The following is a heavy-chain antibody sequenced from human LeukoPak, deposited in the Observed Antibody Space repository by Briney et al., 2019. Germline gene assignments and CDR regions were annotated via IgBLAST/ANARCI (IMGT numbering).Heavy chain of an antibody. J-gene: IGHJ4*02. CDR1: GFTVSLNS. Sequence: GGSLRLSCAVSGFTVSLNSLSSGRQAPGKGLEWVSGSNWNGDSTGDADSVKGRFTDSRDHAKNPMYLQMNRLRAEDTALYFCARGGYYDNSGASDYWGQGTLVSVSS. V-gene: IGHV3-20*04. CDR3: ARGGYYDNSGASDY. CDR2: SNWNGDST. D-gene: IGHD3-22*01.